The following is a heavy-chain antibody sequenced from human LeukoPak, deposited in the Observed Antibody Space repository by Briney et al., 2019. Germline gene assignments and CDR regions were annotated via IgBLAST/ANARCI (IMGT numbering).Heavy chain of an antibody. V-gene: IGHV3-30*03. CDR3: ARGALGYCSSTGCFATQFGA. J-gene: IGHJ5*02. Sequence: GGSLRLSCAASGFTFSSYAIHWVRQAPGKGLEWVAVISSDGRDKHHADSVKGRFTISRDNSKNTLYLQTNSLRAEDMAVYYCARGALGYCSSTGCFATQFGAWGQGTLVTVSS. CDR1: GFTFSSYA. CDR2: ISSDGRDK. D-gene: IGHD2-2*01.